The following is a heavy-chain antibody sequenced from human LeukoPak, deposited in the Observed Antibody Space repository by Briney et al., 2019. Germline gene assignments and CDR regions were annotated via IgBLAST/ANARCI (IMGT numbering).Heavy chain of an antibody. J-gene: IGHJ4*02. CDR1: GFTFSSYN. CDR2: ISSSSSYI. Sequence: GGSLRLSCAASGFTFSSYNMNWVRQAPGKGLEWVSSISSSSSYIYYADSVKGRFTISRDNSKNTLYLQMNSLRAEDTAVYYCAKGRPTYYDYVWGSYSGKEEDYWGQGTLVTVSS. V-gene: IGHV3-21*04. D-gene: IGHD3-16*01. CDR3: AKGRPTYYDYVWGSYSGKEEDY.